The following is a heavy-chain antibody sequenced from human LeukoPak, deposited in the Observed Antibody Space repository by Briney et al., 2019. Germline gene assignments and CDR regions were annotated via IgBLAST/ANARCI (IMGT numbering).Heavy chain of an antibody. CDR1: GGSISSGGYS. CDR2: IYYSGST. J-gene: IGHJ4*02. CDR3: AREEGDSSGYLF. V-gene: IGHV4-30-4*07. D-gene: IGHD3-22*01. Sequence: SQTLSLTCAVSGGSISSGGYSWSWIRQPPGKGLEWIGYIYYSGSTYYNPSLKSRVTISVDTSKNQFSLKLSSVTAADTAVYYCAREEGDSSGYLFRGQGTLVTVSS.